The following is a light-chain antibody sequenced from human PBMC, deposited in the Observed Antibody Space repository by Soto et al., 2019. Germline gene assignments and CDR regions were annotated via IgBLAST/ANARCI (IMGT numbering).Light chain of an antibody. CDR1: QSMNDW. V-gene: IGKV1-5*01. J-gene: IGKJ1*01. CDR2: DAS. Sequence: DIQMTQSPSTLSASVGDRVTITCRASQSMNDWLAWYQQKPGKAPKVLIYDASSLQSGVLSRFSGSGSGTEFTLTIDSLQPDDVATYYCLRYNAFSQTFGQGTKVDIK. CDR3: LRYNAFSQT.